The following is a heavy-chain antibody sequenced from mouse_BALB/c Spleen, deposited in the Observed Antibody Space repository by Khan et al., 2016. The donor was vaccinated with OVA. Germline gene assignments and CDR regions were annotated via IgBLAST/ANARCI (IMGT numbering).Heavy chain of an antibody. CDR1: GYTFTSYW. Sequence: VQLQQSGAELAKPGASVKMSCKASGYTFTSYWMHWVKQRPGQGLEWIGYINPSTGYTEYNQKFKDKATLTADKSSSTAYMQLSSLTSEDSAVYYCARLLINFDYWGQGTTLTVSS. D-gene: IGHD2-1*01. J-gene: IGHJ2*01. CDR2: INPSTGYT. V-gene: IGHV1-7*01. CDR3: ARLLINFDY.